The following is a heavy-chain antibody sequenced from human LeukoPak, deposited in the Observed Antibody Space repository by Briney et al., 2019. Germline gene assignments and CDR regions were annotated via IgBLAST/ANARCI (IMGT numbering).Heavy chain of an antibody. CDR3: AKASSPCGSGSYTSFDY. J-gene: IGHJ4*02. Sequence: GGSLRLSCAASGFTFSSYGMHWVRQAPGKGLEWVAVISYDGSNKYYADSVKGRFTISRDNSKNTLYLQMNSLRAEDTAVYYCAKASSPCGSGSYTSFDYWGQGTLVTVSS. V-gene: IGHV3-30*18. CDR2: ISYDGSNK. CDR1: GFTFSSYG. D-gene: IGHD3-10*01.